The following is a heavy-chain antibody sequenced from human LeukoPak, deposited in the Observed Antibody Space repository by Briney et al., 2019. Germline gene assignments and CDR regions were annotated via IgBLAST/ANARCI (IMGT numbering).Heavy chain of an antibody. Sequence: ASVKVSCKASGYTFTGHYMHWVRQAPGQGLEWMGWINPNSGGTNYAQKFQGRVTMTRDTSISTAYMELSRLRSDDTAVYYCAGARWSYSSKGNNWFDPWGQGTLVTVSS. CDR2: INPNSGGT. D-gene: IGHD6-13*01. CDR1: GYTFTGHY. J-gene: IGHJ5*02. CDR3: AGARWSYSSKGNNWFDP. V-gene: IGHV1-2*02.